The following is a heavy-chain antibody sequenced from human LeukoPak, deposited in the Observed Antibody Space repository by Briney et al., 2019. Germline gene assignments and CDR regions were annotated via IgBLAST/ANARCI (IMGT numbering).Heavy chain of an antibody. V-gene: IGHV4-59*01. CDR3: ARARRRYLDAFDI. CDR1: GGSISSYY. D-gene: IGHD1-1*01. CDR2: IYYSGST. J-gene: IGHJ3*02. Sequence: PSESLSLTCTVSGGSISSYYWSWIRQPPGKGLEWIGYIYYSGSTNYNPSLKSRVTISVDTSKNQFSLKLSSVTAADTAVYYCARARRRYLDAFDIWGQGTMVTASS.